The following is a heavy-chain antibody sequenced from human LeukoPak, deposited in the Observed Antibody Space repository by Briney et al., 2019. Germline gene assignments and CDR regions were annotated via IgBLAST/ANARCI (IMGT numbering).Heavy chain of an antibody. D-gene: IGHD3/OR15-3a*01. CDR3: ARHMDHWYFDL. V-gene: IGHV5-10-1*01. CDR1: AYRFTGYW. J-gene: IGHJ2*01. CDR2: IDPSDSYT. Sequence: GESLKISCQASAYRFTGYWISWVRQMPGKGLEWMGRIDPSDSYTSYSPSFQGHVTISTDKSISTVYLQWSSLKASDTAMYHCARHMDHWYFDLWGRGTLVTVSS.